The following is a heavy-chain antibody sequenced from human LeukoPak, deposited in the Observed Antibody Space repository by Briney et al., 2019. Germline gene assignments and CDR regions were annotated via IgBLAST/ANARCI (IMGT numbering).Heavy chain of an antibody. CDR2: IYHSGST. CDR1: GYSISSGYY. CDR3: ARAAVSGPNDAFDI. D-gene: IGHD6-19*01. Sequence: SETLSLTCGVSGYSISSGYYWGWIRQPPGRGLEWIGSIYHSGSTYYNPSLKSRVTISLDMSNNQFSLRLSSVTAADAAVYYCARAAVSGPNDAFDIWGQGTMVTVSS. V-gene: IGHV4-38-2*01. J-gene: IGHJ3*02.